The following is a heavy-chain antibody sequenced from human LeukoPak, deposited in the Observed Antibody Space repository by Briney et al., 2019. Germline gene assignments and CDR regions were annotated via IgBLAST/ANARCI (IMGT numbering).Heavy chain of an antibody. CDR1: GFTFTSYS. J-gene: IGHJ6*02. D-gene: IGHD3-3*01. CDR2: IWYDGSNK. CDR3: ARDHRGSIFGVVMNYYYYGMDV. Sequence: PGGSLRLSCAASGFTFTSYSMNWVRQAPGKGLEWVAVIWYDGSNKYYADSVKGRFTISRDNSKNTLYLQMNSLRAEDTAVYYCARDHRGSIFGVVMNYYYYGMDVWGQGTTVTVSS. V-gene: IGHV3-33*08.